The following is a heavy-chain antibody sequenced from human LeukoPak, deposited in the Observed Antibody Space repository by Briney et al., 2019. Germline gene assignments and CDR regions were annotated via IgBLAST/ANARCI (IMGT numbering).Heavy chain of an antibody. Sequence: ASQTLSLTCTVSGGSISSGGYYWSWIRQHPGKGLEWIRYIYYSGSIYYNPSLKSRVTISVDTSKNQFSLKLSSVTAADTAVYYCARESRAYSSGLYYFDYWGQGTLVTVSS. J-gene: IGHJ4*02. V-gene: IGHV4-31*03. CDR2: IYYSGSI. CDR3: ARESRAYSSGLYYFDY. D-gene: IGHD6-19*01. CDR1: GGSISSGGYY.